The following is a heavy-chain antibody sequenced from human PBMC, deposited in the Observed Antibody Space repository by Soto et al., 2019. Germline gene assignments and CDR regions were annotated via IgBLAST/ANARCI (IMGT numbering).Heavy chain of an antibody. CDR1: GGSLSSHY. CDR2: VYFSGNT. Sequence: LSLTCTVSGGSLSSHYWTWIRQSPGKGLEWIGYVYFSGNTNYNPSLKSRVTISIDTSKNQFSLRLASVTAADTAFYYCGSVRPSGYVLSWGQGTLVTVSS. V-gene: IGHV4-59*11. D-gene: IGHD6-25*01. CDR3: GSVRPSGYVLS. J-gene: IGHJ5*02.